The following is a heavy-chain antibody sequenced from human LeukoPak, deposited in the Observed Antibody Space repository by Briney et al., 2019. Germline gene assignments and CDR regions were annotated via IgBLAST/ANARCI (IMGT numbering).Heavy chain of an antibody. D-gene: IGHD5-18*01. V-gene: IGHV4-34*01. J-gene: IGHJ4*02. CDR1: GGSFSVYY. CDR3: ARGRRGYSYASDY. Sequence: SQTLSLTCAVYGGSFSVYYWSWIRQPPGKGRGWIGKINHSGSTNYTPSLKSRVTISVDTPKNQFSLKLSSVTAAGTAVYYCARGRRGYSYASDYWGQGTLVTVSS. CDR2: INHSGST.